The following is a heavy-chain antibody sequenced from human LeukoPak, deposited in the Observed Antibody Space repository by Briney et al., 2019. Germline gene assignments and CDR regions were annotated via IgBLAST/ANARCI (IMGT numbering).Heavy chain of an antibody. J-gene: IGHJ4*02. CDR3: ARPYSSGWYTDFDY. CDR2: INPNSGGT. CDR1: GYTFTSYS. Sequence: ASVKVSCKAYGYTFTSYSISWVRQAPGQGLEWMGWINPNSGGTNYAQKFQGRVTMTRDTSISTAYMELSRLRSDATAVYYCARPYSSGWYTDFDYWGQGTLVTVSS. V-gene: IGHV1-2*02. D-gene: IGHD6-19*01.